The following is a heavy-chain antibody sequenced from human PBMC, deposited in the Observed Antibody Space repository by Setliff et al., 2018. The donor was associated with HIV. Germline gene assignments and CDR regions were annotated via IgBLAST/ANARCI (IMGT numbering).Heavy chain of an antibody. CDR2: IGSKTYGGTT. J-gene: IGHJ4*02. Sequence: GGSLRLSCTTSGFMFGDYAVSWVRQAPGKGLGWVGFIGSKTYGGTTECAASVKGRFTISRDNAKNSLYLKMNSLRAEETAVYYCARVIIKAADYWGQGTLVTVSS. V-gene: IGHV3-49*04. D-gene: IGHD6-25*01. CDR3: ARVIIKAADY. CDR1: GFMFGDYA.